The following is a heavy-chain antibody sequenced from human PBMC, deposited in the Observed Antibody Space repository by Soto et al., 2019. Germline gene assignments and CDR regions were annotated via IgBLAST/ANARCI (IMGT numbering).Heavy chain of an antibody. CDR1: GFSLSTHGVG. V-gene: IGHV2-5*02. D-gene: IGHD2-15*01. Sequence: QITLKESGPTLVKPTQTLTLTCTFSGFSLSTHGVGVGWIRQPAGKALEWLALIYWDDDKRYSASLTSRLTXXKXXSKNQVVLTMTNMDPVDTATSYCAHAMLYCTGGSCSTWFDSWGQGTLVTVSS. CDR2: IYWDDDK. J-gene: IGHJ5*01. CDR3: AHAMLYCTGGSCSTWFDS.